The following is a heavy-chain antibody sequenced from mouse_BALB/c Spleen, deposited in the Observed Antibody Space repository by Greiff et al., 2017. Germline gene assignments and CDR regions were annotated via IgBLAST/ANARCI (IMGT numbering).Heavy chain of an antibody. J-gene: IGHJ4*01. V-gene: IGHV5-6-5*01. Sequence: EVHLVESGGGLVKPGGSLKLSCAASGFTFSSYAMSWVRQTPEKRLEWVASISSGGSTYYPDSVKGRFTISRDNARNILYLQMSSLRSEDTAMYYCARQITTRDYYAMDYWGQGTSVTVSS. CDR2: ISSGGST. CDR3: ARQITTRDYYAMDY. CDR1: GFTFSSYA. D-gene: IGHD2-4*01.